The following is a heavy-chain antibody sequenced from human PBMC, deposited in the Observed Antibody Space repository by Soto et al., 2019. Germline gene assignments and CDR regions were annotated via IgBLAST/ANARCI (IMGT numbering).Heavy chain of an antibody. D-gene: IGHD3-3*01. CDR3: TNAPEYYDFWSGYSPAPDY. V-gene: IGHV3-49*04. J-gene: IGHJ4*02. Sequence: GGSLRLSCAASGFTFSSYAMSWVRQAPGKGLEWVGFIRSKAYGGTTEYAASVKGRFTISRDDSKSIAYLQMNSLKTEDTAVYYCTNAPEYYDFWSGYSPAPDYWGQGTLVTVSS. CDR1: GFTFSSYA. CDR2: IRSKAYGGTT.